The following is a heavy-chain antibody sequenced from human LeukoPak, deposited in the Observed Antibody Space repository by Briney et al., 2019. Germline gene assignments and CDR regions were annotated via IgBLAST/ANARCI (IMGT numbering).Heavy chain of an antibody. V-gene: IGHV4-61*02. D-gene: IGHD3-16*02. CDR1: GGSISSGSYY. Sequence: SETLSLTCTVSGGSISSGSYYWSWIRQPAGKGLEWIGRIYTSGSTNYNPSLKSRVTISVDTSKNQFSLKLGSVTAADTAVYYCARYIVRGDAFDIWGQGTMVTVSS. J-gene: IGHJ3*02. CDR3: ARYIVRGDAFDI. CDR2: IYTSGST.